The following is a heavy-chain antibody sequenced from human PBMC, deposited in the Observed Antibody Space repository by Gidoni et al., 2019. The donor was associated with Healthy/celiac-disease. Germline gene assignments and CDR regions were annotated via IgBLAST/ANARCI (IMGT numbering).Heavy chain of an antibody. CDR3: ARGEQWLVLYYFDY. CDR2: ISYDGSNK. CDR1: GFTFSSYA. D-gene: IGHD6-19*01. V-gene: IGHV3-30-3*01. J-gene: IGHJ4*02. Sequence: QVQLVESGGGVVQPGRSLRLSCAASGFTFSSYAMHWVRQAPGKGLEWVAVISYDGSNKYYADAVKGRFTISRDNSKNTLYLQMNSLRAEDTAVYYCARGEQWLVLYYFDYWGQGTLVTVSS.